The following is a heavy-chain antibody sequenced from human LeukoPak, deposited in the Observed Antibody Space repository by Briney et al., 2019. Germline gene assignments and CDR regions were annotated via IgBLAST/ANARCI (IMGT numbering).Heavy chain of an antibody. D-gene: IGHD3-10*01. Sequence: GGSLRLSCAASGFTFSSYAMSWVRQAPGKGLEWVSAISGSGGSTYYADSVKGRFTISRDNAKNSLYLQMNSLRAEDTAVYYCARDFRLTMVRGVASFDYWGQGTLVTVSS. V-gene: IGHV3-23*01. CDR3: ARDFRLTMVRGVASFDY. CDR2: ISGSGGST. J-gene: IGHJ4*02. CDR1: GFTFSSYA.